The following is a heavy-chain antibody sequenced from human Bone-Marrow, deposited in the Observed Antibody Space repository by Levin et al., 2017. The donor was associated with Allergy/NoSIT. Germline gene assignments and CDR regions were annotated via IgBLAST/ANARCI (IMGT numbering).Heavy chain of an antibody. CDR3: ARERYYDSSGLPYYGMDV. D-gene: IGHD3-22*01. Sequence: QTLSLTCTFSGFSLSTTGMCVTWIRQPPGKALEWLALIDWDDNKYYSTSLRARLTISKDTSKNQVVLTMTNMDPVDTATYYCARERYYDSSGLPYYGMDVWGQGTTVTVSS. CDR1: GFSLSTTGMC. CDR2: IDWDDNK. V-gene: IGHV2-70*01. J-gene: IGHJ6*02.